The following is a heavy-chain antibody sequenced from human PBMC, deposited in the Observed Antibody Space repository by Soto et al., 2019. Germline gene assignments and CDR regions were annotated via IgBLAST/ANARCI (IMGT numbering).Heavy chain of an antibody. J-gene: IGHJ5*01. CDR1: CVSIHNIPSC. CDR2: VYHNGGA. CDR3: GRVVEGATRHTDPDS. V-gene: IGHV4-39*01. D-gene: IGHD2-21*01. Sequence: PWATLSLTCPFSCVSIHNIPSCWNWIPQPSGKGLEFIGSVYHNGGAHYNSSLKSRVTISVDTAHNQVSLRMRSLTAADTAVYYCGRVVEGATRHTDPDSWGQGILVTVSS.